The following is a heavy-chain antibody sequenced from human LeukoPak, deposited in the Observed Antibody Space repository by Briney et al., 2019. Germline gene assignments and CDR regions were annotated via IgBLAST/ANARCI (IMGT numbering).Heavy chain of an antibody. CDR2: IKQDGSEK. CDR3: ARLQREPPDY. V-gene: IGHV3-7*03. J-gene: IGHJ4*02. Sequence: HPGGSLRLSCAASGLSISNFWMSWFRLAPGKGPEWVANIKQDGSEKYHVDSVKGRFTVSRENANNLLYLQMNSLRVEDTAVYYYARLQREPPDYWGQGTLVIVYS. D-gene: IGHD1-26*01. CDR1: GLSISNFW.